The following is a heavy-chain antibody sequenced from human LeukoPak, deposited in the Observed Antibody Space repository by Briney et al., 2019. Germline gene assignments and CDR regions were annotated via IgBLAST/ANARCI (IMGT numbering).Heavy chain of an antibody. D-gene: IGHD3-22*01. CDR3: AREESSYYYDSSGNGFDY. Sequence: SETLSLTCTVSGGSISSYYWSWIRQPPGKGLEWIGYIYYSGSTNYNPSLKSRVTISVDTSKNQSSLKLSSVTAADTAVYYCAREESSYYYDSSGNGFDYWGQGTLVTVSS. V-gene: IGHV4-59*01. CDR1: GGSISSYY. CDR2: IYYSGST. J-gene: IGHJ4*02.